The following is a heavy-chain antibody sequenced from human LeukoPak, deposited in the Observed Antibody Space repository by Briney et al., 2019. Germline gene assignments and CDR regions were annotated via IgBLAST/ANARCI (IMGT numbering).Heavy chain of an antibody. D-gene: IGHD1-1*01. CDR3: ARGIWNDDAFGI. V-gene: IGHV4-61*01. CDR1: GGSVSSGSYY. J-gene: IGHJ3*02. CDR2: IYYSGST. Sequence: KTSETLSLTCTVSGGSVSSGSYYWSWIRQPPGKGLEWIGYIYYSGSTNYNPSLKSRVTISVDTSKNQFSLKLSSVTAADTAVYYCARGIWNDDAFGIWGQGTMVTVSS.